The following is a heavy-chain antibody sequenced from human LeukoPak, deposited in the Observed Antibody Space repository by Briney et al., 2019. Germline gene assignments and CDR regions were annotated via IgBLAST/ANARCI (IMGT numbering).Heavy chain of an antibody. CDR3: ARDPLLDDYGDYFPFDY. J-gene: IGHJ4*02. D-gene: IGHD4-17*01. Sequence: ASVKVSCKASGYTFTSYGISWVRQAPGQGLERMGWISAYNGNTNYAQKLQGRVTMTTDTSTSTAYMELRSLRSDDTAVYYCARDPLLDDYGDYFPFDYWGQGTLVTVSS. CDR1: GYTFTSYG. V-gene: IGHV1-18*01. CDR2: ISAYNGNT.